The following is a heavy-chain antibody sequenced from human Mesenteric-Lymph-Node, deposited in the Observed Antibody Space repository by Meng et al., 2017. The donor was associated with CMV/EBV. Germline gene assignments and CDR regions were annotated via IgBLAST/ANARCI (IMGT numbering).Heavy chain of an antibody. J-gene: IGHJ5*02. D-gene: IGHD2-2*01. CDR3: ATDPTPAGVTRRFDP. CDR1: GYTFIDYY. Sequence: SGYTFIDYYIHWVRQAPGQGLEWMGWINPNSGATNYAQKFQGRVTMTRDTSVSTVYVELSSLRSEDTAFYYCATDPTPAGVTRRFDPWGQGTLVTVSS. V-gene: IGHV1-2*02. CDR2: INPNSGAT.